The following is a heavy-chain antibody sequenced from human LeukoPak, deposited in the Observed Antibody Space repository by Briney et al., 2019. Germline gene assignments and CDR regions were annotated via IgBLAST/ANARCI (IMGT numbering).Heavy chain of an antibody. V-gene: IGHV4-4*07. Sequence: ASETLSLTCTVSGGSISSNYWSWIRQPAGKGLGWIGRIYTSGSTNYNPSLKSRVTMSVDTSKNQFSLKLSSVTAADTAVYYCAKMTPVTSFQLLVLDSWGPGTLVTISS. D-gene: IGHD4-11*01. CDR3: AKMTPVTSFQLLVLDS. J-gene: IGHJ4*02. CDR2: IYTSGST. CDR1: GGSISSNY.